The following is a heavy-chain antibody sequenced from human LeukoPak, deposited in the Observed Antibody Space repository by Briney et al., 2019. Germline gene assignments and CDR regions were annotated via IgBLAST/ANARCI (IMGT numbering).Heavy chain of an antibody. V-gene: IGHV3-66*02. Sequence: PGGSLRLSCAASGFTVSSNYMNWVRQAPGKGLEWVSVLYSAGNTFYADSVKGRFTISRDNSKNTLYLQMNSLRPEDTAVYYCARAREYLAIDYWDQGTLVTVSS. J-gene: IGHJ4*02. D-gene: IGHD2/OR15-2a*01. CDR1: GFTVSSNY. CDR2: LYSAGNT. CDR3: ARAREYLAIDY.